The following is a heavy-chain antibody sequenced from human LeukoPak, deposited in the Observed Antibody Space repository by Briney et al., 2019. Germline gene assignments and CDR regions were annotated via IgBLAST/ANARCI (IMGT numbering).Heavy chain of an antibody. V-gene: IGHV4-39*07. Sequence: PSETLSLTCTVSGGSISSSSYYWGWIRQPPGKGLEWIGSIYYSGSTYYNPSLKSRVTMSLDRSRNQFSLKLTSVTAADTAVYYCARYSNTWPYWYFDLWGRGTLVTVSS. D-gene: IGHD6-13*01. J-gene: IGHJ2*01. CDR2: IYYSGST. CDR3: ARYSNTWPYWYFDL. CDR1: GGSISSSSYY.